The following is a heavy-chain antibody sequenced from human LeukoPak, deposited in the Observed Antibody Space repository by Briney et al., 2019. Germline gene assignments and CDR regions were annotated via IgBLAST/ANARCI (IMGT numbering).Heavy chain of an antibody. Sequence: GASVKVSCKASGYTFTGYYMHWVRQAPGQGLEWMGRINPNSGGTNYAQKFQGRVTMTSDTSISTAYMELSRLRSDDTAVYYCARDCSGGSCYYYYYYMDVWGKGTTVTVSS. CDR1: GYTFTGYY. CDR3: ARDCSGGSCYYYYYYMDV. V-gene: IGHV1-2*06. D-gene: IGHD2-15*01. J-gene: IGHJ6*03. CDR2: INPNSGGT.